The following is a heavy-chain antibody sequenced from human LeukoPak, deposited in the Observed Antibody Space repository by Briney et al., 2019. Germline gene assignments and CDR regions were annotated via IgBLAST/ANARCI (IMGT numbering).Heavy chain of an antibody. CDR1: GGSISSGSYY. J-gene: IGHJ3*02. CDR2: IYTSGST. CDR3: ARPGRDYYDSSGYDAFDI. V-gene: IGHV4-61*02. Sequence: PSETLSLTCTVPGGSISSGSYYWRWIRQPAGKGLEWIGRIYTSGSTNYNPSLKSRVTISVDTSKNQFSLKLSSVTAADTAVYYCARPGRDYYDSSGYDAFDIWGQGTMVTVSS. D-gene: IGHD3-22*01.